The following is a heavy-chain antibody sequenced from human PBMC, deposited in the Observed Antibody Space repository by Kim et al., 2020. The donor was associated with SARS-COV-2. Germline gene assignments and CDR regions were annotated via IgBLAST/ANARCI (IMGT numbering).Heavy chain of an antibody. CDR1: GGSISSYY. Sequence: SETLSLTCTVSGGSISSYYWRWIRQPPGKGLEWIGYIYYSGSTNYNPSLKSRLTISVDTSKNQFSLKLSSVTAADTAVYYCARTGTTFPYYYYYGMDVWGQGTTVTVSS. J-gene: IGHJ6*02. D-gene: IGHD1-7*01. CDR3: ARTGTTFPYYYYYGMDV. CDR2: IYYSGST. V-gene: IGHV4-59*13.